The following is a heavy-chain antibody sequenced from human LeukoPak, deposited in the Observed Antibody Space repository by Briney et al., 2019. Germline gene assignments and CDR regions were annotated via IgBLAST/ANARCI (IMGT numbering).Heavy chain of an antibody. D-gene: IGHD1-26*01. V-gene: IGHV4-59*12. Sequence: SETLSLTCTVSGGSISSYYWSWIRQPPGKGLEWIGYIYYSGSTNYNPSLKSRVTISVDTSKNQFSLKLSSVTAADTAVYYCARDGLVGLFVYWGQGTLVTVSS. J-gene: IGHJ4*02. CDR3: ARDGLVGLFVY. CDR2: IYYSGST. CDR1: GGSISSYY.